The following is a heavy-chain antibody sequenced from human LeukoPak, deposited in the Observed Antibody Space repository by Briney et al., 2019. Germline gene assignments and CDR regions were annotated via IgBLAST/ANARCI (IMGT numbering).Heavy chain of an antibody. Sequence: VGSLRVSCAASGFTFSRYAMSWVRQAPGKGMECVSAIRGSGGSTYYADSVKGRFTISRDNSKNTLYLQINRLRAEDTAVYYCAKGPITMIVVVIQYYFDYWGQGTLVTVSS. CDR2: IRGSGGST. CDR3: AKGPITMIVVVIQYYFDY. CDR1: GFTFSRYA. J-gene: IGHJ4*02. D-gene: IGHD3-22*01. V-gene: IGHV3-23*01.